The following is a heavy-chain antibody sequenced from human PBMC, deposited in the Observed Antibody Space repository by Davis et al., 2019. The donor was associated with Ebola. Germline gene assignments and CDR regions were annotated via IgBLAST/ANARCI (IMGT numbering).Heavy chain of an antibody. Sequence: GESLKTPCAASGFTFRSYWVSWVRQAPGKGLEWVASIKQDGSDKYYVDSVKGRFTISRDNAKKSLYLQMNSLRAEDTAVYYCGGGDWSYWGQGTLVTVSS. V-gene: IGHV3-7*01. CDR2: IKQDGSDK. CDR3: GGGDWSY. J-gene: IGHJ4*01. CDR1: GFTFRSYW. D-gene: IGHD2-21*01.